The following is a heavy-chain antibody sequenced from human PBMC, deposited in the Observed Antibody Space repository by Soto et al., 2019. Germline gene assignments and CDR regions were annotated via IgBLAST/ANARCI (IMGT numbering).Heavy chain of an antibody. D-gene: IGHD2-8*01. J-gene: IGHJ3*02. V-gene: IGHV3-30-3*02. CDR2: VSEDGTYK. CDR1: GFTFSDYR. Sequence: QVQLVESGGGVVQPGRSLRLSCAASGFTFSDYRIHWVRQAPGKGLEWVAIVSEDGTYKYYGDSVKGRFTISRDNSKNALYLQMDSLRVEDTAIYYCTKIRTRETGDAFDIWGQGTMVIVSS. CDR3: TKIRTRETGDAFDI.